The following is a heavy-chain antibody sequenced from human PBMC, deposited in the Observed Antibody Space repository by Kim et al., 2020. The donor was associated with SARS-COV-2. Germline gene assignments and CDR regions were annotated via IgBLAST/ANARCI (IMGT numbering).Heavy chain of an antibody. V-gene: IGHV4-59*01. CDR3: ARSGYYDTSGPQY. J-gene: IGHJ4*02. CDR2: IYYSGRT. Sequence: ETLSLTCTVSGGSISSYYWSWIRQPPGKGLEWIGYIYYSGRTNYNPSLKSRVTISVDTSKNQFSLKLSSVTAADTAVYYCARSGYYDTSGPQYWGQGTLVTVSS. CDR1: GGSISSYY. D-gene: IGHD3-22*01.